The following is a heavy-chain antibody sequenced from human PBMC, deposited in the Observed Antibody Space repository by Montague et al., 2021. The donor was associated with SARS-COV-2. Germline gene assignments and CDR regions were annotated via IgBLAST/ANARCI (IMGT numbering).Heavy chain of an antibody. J-gene: IGHJ4*02. V-gene: IGHV4-4*02. Sequence: SETLSLTCAVSGDSISTDYWCSCLRLPPGKGLEWVSDYYHTGSTKYKSSPKSRASMSVDKSWNLSSLRLTSVTAADTAIYYCAREGSGGSDLDYWGQGTLVTVSS. CDR1: GDSISTDYW. CDR2: YYHTGST. CDR3: AREGSGGSDLDY. D-gene: IGHD3-10*01.